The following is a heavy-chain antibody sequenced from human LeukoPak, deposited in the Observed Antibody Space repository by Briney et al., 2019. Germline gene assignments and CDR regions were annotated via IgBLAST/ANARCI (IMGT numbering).Heavy chain of an antibody. CDR3: ALTYYDFWSGYY. D-gene: IGHD3-3*01. CDR2: ISPSGGST. J-gene: IGHJ4*02. CDR1: GYTFTSNY. V-gene: IGHV1-46*01. Sequence: GASVKVSCKAFGYTFTSNYMHWVRQAPGQGPEWMGVISPSGGSTTYAQKFQGRVTLTRDMSTSTDYLELSSLRAEDTAVYYCALTYYDFWSGYYWGQGTLVTVSS.